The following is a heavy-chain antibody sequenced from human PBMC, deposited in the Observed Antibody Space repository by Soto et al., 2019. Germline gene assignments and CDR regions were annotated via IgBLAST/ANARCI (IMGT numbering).Heavy chain of an antibody. Sequence: PSETLSLTCAVSGYSIASGYYWAWIRQSPGKGLEWIGSIYHAGSVYYNPSLNSRVAVSLDTSKNHFSLKLTSVTAADTAVYYCARTFDYYGMDPWGQGTLVTVSS. CDR1: GYSIASGYY. CDR2: IYHAGSV. J-gene: IGHJ5*02. D-gene: IGHD4-17*01. CDR3: ARTFDYYGMDP. V-gene: IGHV4-38-2*01.